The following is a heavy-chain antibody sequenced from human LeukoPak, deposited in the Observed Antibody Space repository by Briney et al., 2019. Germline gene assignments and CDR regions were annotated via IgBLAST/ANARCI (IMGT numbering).Heavy chain of an antibody. CDR2: TNPNSGGT. J-gene: IGHJ4*02. CDR3: ARDGLAYCGGDCFSP. D-gene: IGHD2-21*01. CDR1: GYTFTGYY. V-gene: IGHV1-2*02. Sequence: ASVKVTCKASGYTFTGYYMYWVRQAPGQGLEWMGWTNPNSGGTNYAQKFQGRVTMTRDTSISTAYMELSRLRSDDTAVYYCARDGLAYCGGDCFSPWGQGTLVTVSS.